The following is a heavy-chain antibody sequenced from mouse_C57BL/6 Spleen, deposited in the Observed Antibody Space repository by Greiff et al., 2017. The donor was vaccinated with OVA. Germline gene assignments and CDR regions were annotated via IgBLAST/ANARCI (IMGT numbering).Heavy chain of an antibody. CDR3: ARHGKWDWYIDV. D-gene: IGHD1-1*01. Sequence: EVQLVESGGDLVKPGGSLKLSCAASGFTFSSYGMSWVRQTPDKRLEWVATISSGGSYTYYPDSVKGRFTISRDNAKNTLYLQMSSLKSEDTAMCYCARHGKWDWYIDVWGTGTTVTVSS. CDR2: ISSGGSYT. J-gene: IGHJ1*03. V-gene: IGHV5-6*01. CDR1: GFTFSSYG.